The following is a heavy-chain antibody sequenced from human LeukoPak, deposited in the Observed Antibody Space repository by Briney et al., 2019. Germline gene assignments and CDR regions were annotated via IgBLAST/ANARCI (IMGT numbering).Heavy chain of an antibody. CDR3: ARAVGTDGYNLWVY. J-gene: IGHJ4*02. Sequence: SETLSLTSTVSSGSISSSTYYWGWIRQPPGKGLEWIGTIYYTGSTYYNPSLKSRVTISVDTSKNQFSLKLTSVTAADTAVYYCARAVGTDGYNLWVYWGQGTLVTVSS. D-gene: IGHD5-24*01. CDR2: IYYTGST. CDR1: SGSISSSTYY. V-gene: IGHV4-39*07.